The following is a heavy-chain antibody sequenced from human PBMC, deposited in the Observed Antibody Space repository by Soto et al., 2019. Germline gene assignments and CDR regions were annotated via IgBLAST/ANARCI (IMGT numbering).Heavy chain of an antibody. Sequence: GGSLRLSCAASGFTFSSYWMSWVRQAPGKGLEWVANIKQDGSEKYYVDSVKGRFTISRDNAKNSLYLQMNSLRAEDTAVYYCARAYCGGDCYNYFDYWGQGTLVTVSS. CDR1: GFTFSSYW. CDR3: ARAYCGGDCYNYFDY. CDR2: IKQDGSEK. D-gene: IGHD2-21*01. J-gene: IGHJ4*02. V-gene: IGHV3-7*01.